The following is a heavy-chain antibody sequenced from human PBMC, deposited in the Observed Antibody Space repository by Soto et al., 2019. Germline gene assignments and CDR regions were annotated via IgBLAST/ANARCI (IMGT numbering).Heavy chain of an antibody. J-gene: IGHJ4*02. D-gene: IGHD5-12*01. CDR3: ARRRDGYNWVDY. CDR2: ICDSGST. V-gene: IGHV4-59*08. Sequence: PSETLSLTCTVSGGSISSSYWSWIRQPPGKGLEWIGYICDSGSTYYNSSLKSRVTMSVDTSKNQFSLKLSSVTAADTAVYYCARRRDGYNWVDYWGQGTLVTVS. CDR1: GGSISSSY.